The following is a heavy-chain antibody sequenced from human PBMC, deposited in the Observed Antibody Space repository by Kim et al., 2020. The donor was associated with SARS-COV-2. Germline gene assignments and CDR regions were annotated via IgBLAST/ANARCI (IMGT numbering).Heavy chain of an antibody. V-gene: IGHV4-39*01. Sequence: SLKSRVTISVDTSKNQFSLKLSSVTAADTAVYYCARHAATTVVSDAFDIWGQGTMVTVSS. CDR3: ARHAATTVVSDAFDI. D-gene: IGHD4-17*01. J-gene: IGHJ3*02.